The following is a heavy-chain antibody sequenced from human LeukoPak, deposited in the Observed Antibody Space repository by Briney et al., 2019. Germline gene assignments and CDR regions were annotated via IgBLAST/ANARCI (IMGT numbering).Heavy chain of an antibody. CDR1: GGSISSYY. V-gene: IGHV4-59*01. Sequence: SETLSLTCTVSGGSISSYYWIWIRQPPGKGLEWIGYIYYRGRANYNPSLKSRVTISVDTSKNQFSLKLSSVTAADTAVYYCARVLGCSTTSCYAAYIDSWGQGTLVTVSS. CDR3: ARVLGCSTTSCYAAYIDS. J-gene: IGHJ4*02. D-gene: IGHD2-2*01. CDR2: IYYRGRA.